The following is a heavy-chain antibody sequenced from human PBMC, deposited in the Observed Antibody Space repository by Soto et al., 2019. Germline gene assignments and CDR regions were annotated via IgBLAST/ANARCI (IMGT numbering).Heavy chain of an antibody. D-gene: IGHD2-15*01. CDR1: GFTFNSYE. V-gene: IGHV3-48*03. CDR2: TSSSGSTI. CDR3: ARGRYCSGGSCYSDY. Sequence: EVQLVESGGGLVQPGGSLRLSCAASGFTFNSYEMNWVRQAPGKGLEWVSYTSSSGSTIYYADSVKGRFTISRDNAKNSLYLQMNSLRAEDTAVYYCARGRYCSGGSCYSDYWGQGNLVTVSS. J-gene: IGHJ4*02.